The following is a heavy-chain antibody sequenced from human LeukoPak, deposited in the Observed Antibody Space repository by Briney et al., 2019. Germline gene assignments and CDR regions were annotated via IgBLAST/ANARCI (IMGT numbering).Heavy chain of an antibody. J-gene: IGHJ4*02. CDR1: EFTVSGNY. CDR3: AIIPWPRRGYFDY. D-gene: IGHD3-10*01. CDR2: IYAGGST. V-gene: IGHV3-53*05. Sequence: GGSLRLSCAASEFTVSGNYMSWVRQAPGKGLEWVSVIYAGGSTYYADSVKGRFTISRDNSKNTLYLQMNSLRAEDTAVYYCAIIPWPRRGYFDYWGQGTLVTVSS.